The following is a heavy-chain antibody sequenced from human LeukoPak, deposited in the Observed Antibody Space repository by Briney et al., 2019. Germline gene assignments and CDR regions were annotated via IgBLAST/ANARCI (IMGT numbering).Heavy chain of an antibody. D-gene: IGHD3-10*01. J-gene: IGHJ4*02. CDR3: AKDGDHYYGSGSPRGYFDY. CDR2: INAVGSRT. Sequence: GGSLRLSCAAYGLTFSTYWMHWVRQVPGKGLMWVSRINAVGSRTNYADSVKGRFTISRDNSKNTLYLQMNSLRAEDTAVYYCAKDGDHYYGSGSPRGYFDYWGQGTLVTVSS. CDR1: GLTFSTYW. V-gene: IGHV3-74*01.